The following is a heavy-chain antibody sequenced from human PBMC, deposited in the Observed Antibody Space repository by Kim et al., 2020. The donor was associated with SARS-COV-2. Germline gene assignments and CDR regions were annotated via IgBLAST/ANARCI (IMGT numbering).Heavy chain of an antibody. J-gene: IGHJ2*01. D-gene: IGHD2-21*02. CDR1: GGSIITSSDY. V-gene: IGHV4-39*01. Sequence: SETLSLTCSVSGGSIITSSDYWGWIRQPPGKGLEWIGSIYYRGSTYYNPSLKSRVTISLDTSKSQFSLKLSSLTAADTAVYYCASQTDWHFDLWGRGTLVTVSS. CDR2: IYYRGST. CDR3: ASQTDWHFDL.